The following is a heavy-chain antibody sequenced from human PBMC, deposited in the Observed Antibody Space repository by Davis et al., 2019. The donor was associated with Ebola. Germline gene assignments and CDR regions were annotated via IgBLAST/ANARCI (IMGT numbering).Heavy chain of an antibody. CDR1: GFTFCDSA. CDR2: IRSKANSYAT. Sequence: GESLKISCAASGFTFCDSAMHWVRQASGRGLEWVGRIRSKANSYATTYAASVKGRFTISRDDSKNTAYLQMNSLKTDDTAVYYCTNRKSEYWGQGTLVTVSS. V-gene: IGHV3-73*01. J-gene: IGHJ4*02. CDR3: TNRKSEY.